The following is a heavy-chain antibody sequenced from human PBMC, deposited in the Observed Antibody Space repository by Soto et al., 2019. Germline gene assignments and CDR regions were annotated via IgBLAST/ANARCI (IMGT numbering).Heavy chain of an antibody. D-gene: IGHD6-6*01. CDR3: ARLVGAARPISYMDV. Sequence: SETLSLTCAVYGGSFSGYYWSWIRQPPGKGLEWIGEINHSGSTNYNPPLKGRVTISVDTSKNQFSLKLSSVTAADTAVYYCARLVGAARPISYMDVWGKGTTVTVSS. CDR1: GGSFSGYY. CDR2: INHSGST. V-gene: IGHV4-34*01. J-gene: IGHJ6*03.